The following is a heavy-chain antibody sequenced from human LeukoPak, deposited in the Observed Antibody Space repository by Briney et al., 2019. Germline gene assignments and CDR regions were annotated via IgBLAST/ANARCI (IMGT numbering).Heavy chain of an antibody. Sequence: SQTLSLTCAVSGFSISNGGYSWSWLGQRPGKGLEWIGYSYHSGSPYYNPPLKGRVTISVDRSKNQSFLKLSSVTAADTAVYYCASYDSCGYYKNDAFDIWGQGTMVTVSS. CDR1: GFSISNGGYS. J-gene: IGHJ3*02. V-gene: IGHV4-30-2*01. CDR3: ASYDSCGYYKNDAFDI. D-gene: IGHD3-22*01. CDR2: SYHSGSP.